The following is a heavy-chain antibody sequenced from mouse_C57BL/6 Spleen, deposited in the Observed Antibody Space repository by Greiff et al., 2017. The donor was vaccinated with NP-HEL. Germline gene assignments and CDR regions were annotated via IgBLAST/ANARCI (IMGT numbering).Heavy chain of an antibody. CDR1: GFTFSSYG. D-gene: IGHD1-1*01. CDR3: ARLTTVYYFDY. CDR2: ISSGGSYT. Sequence: EVQLKESGGDLVKPGGSLKLSCAASGFTFSSYGMSWVRQTPDKRLEWVATISSGGSYTYYPDSVKGRFTISRDNAKNTLYLQMSSLKSEDTAMYYCARLTTVYYFDYWGQGTTLTVSS. V-gene: IGHV5-6*01. J-gene: IGHJ2*01.